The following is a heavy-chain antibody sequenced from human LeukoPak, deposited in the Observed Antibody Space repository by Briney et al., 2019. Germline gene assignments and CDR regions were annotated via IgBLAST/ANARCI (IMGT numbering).Heavy chain of an antibody. CDR2: INHSGST. V-gene: IGHV4-34*01. CDR3: ARGRTGITMVRGVIQKSLYYFDY. D-gene: IGHD3-10*01. J-gene: IGHJ4*02. Sequence: SEILSLTCAVYGGSFSGYYWSWIRQPPGKGLEWIGEINHSGSTNYNPSLKSRVTISVDTSKNQFSLKLSSVTAADTAVYYCARGRTGITMVRGVIQKSLYYFDYWGQGTLVTVSS. CDR1: GGSFSGYY.